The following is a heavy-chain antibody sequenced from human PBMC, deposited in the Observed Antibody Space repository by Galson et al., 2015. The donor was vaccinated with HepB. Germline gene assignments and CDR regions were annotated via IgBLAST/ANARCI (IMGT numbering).Heavy chain of an antibody. Sequence: SLRLSCAASGFTFSSYGMHWVRQAPGKGLEWVAVIWYDGSNKYYADSVKGRFTISRDNSKNTLYLQMNSLRAEDTAVYYCARGAYDFWSGYNYYYMDVWGKGTTVTVSS. D-gene: IGHD3-3*01. CDR2: IWYDGSNK. CDR1: GFTFSSYG. V-gene: IGHV3-33*01. CDR3: ARGAYDFWSGYNYYYMDV. J-gene: IGHJ6*03.